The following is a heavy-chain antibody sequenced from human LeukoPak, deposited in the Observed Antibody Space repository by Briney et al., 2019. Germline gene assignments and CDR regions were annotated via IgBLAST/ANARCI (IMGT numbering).Heavy chain of an antibody. CDR2: IRYDGSNK. J-gene: IGHJ4*02. D-gene: IGHD4-23*01. CDR1: GFTFSSYG. Sequence: GGPLRLSCAASGFTFSSYGMHWVRQAPGKGLEWVAFIRYDGSNKYYADSVKGRFTISRDNSKNTLYLQMNSLRAEDTAVYYCATTVVISSDYWGQGTLVTVSS. CDR3: ATTVVISSDY. V-gene: IGHV3-30*02.